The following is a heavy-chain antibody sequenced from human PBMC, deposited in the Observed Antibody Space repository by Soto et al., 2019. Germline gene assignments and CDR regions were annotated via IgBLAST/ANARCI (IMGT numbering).Heavy chain of an antibody. D-gene: IGHD3-22*01. V-gene: IGHV1-8*01. J-gene: IGHJ4*02. CDR2: MNPNSGNT. Sequence: AASVKVSCKASGYTFTRYDINWVRQATGQGLEWMGWMNPNSGNTGYAQKFQGRVTMTRNTSISTAYMELSSLRSEDTAVYYCARGGYYDSSGYYYGYWGQGTLVTVSS. CDR3: ARGGYYDSSGYYYGY. CDR1: GYTFTRYD.